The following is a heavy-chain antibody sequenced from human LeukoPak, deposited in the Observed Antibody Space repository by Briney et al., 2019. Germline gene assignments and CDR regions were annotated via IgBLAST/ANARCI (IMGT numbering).Heavy chain of an antibody. CDR2: ISYSGNI. D-gene: IGHD6-25*01. CDR3: ARAMRIAAAGTFYFDY. V-gene: IGHV4-39*01. Sequence: SETLSLTCTVSGGSINSSTYYWGWIRQPPGKGLEWIGSISYSGNIYYNPSLKSRVTISVDTSKNQFSLKLSSVTPEDTAVYYCARAMRIAAAGTFYFDYWGQGTLVTVSS. CDR1: GGSINSSTYY. J-gene: IGHJ4*02.